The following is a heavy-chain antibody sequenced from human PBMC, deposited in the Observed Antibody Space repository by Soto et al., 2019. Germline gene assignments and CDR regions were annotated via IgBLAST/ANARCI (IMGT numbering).Heavy chain of an antibody. V-gene: IGHV3-23*01. CDR1: GFTFRTYA. CDR3: AKEAAPGNKIYSYYYYGMDV. J-gene: IGHJ6*02. CDR2: ISGSGGSK. D-gene: IGHD6-25*01. Sequence: EVQLLESGGGSVQPGGSLRLSCGASGFTFRTYAMNWVRQAPGKGLEWVSGISGSGGSKYYAESVKGRFTISRDNSENTLYLQMSSLRAEDTAVYYCAKEAAPGNKIYSYYYYGMDVWGQGTTVTVSS.